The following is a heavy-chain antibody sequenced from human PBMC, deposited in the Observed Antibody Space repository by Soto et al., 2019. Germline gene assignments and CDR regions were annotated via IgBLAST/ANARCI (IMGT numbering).Heavy chain of an antibody. Sequence: QVTLKESGPVLVKPTETLTLTCTVSGFSLSNARMGVSWIRQPPVKALEWLAHIFSNDEKSYSTSLKSRLNISKDTYKSQVVLTIANMDPGDTTTNYSARIIRSSGWYVKPRTYYFDYCSQETLVTVSS. J-gene: IGHJ4*02. CDR3: ARIIRSSGWYVKPRTYYFDY. CDR2: IFSNDEK. V-gene: IGHV2-26*01. CDR1: GFSLSNARMG. D-gene: IGHD6-19*01.